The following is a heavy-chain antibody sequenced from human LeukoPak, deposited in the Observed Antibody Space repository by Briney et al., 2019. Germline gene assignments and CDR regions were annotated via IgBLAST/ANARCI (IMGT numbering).Heavy chain of an antibody. CDR2: INHSGST. Sequence: SETLSLTCTVSGGSISSYYWSWIRQPPGKGLEWIGEINHSGSTNYNPSLKSRVTISVDTSKNQFSLKLSSVTAADTAVYYCASFKSSWPRGHVDYWGQGTLVTVSS. V-gene: IGHV4-34*01. D-gene: IGHD6-13*01. CDR3: ASFKSSWPRGHVDY. J-gene: IGHJ4*02. CDR1: GGSISSYY.